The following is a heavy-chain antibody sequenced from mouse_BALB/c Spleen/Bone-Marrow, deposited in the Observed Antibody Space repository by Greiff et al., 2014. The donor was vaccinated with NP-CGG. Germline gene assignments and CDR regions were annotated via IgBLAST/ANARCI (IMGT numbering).Heavy chain of an antibody. CDR3: ASYYYGSSRFAY. D-gene: IGHD1-1*01. Sequence: EVQLQQSGAELVKPGASVKLSCTASGFNIKDTYMHWVKQRPEQGLEWTGRIDPANGNTKYDPKFQGKATIKADTSSNTAYLQLSSLTSEDTAVYYCASYYYGSSRFAYWGQGTLVTVSA. CDR2: IDPANGNT. CDR1: GFNIKDTY. V-gene: IGHV14-3*02. J-gene: IGHJ3*01.